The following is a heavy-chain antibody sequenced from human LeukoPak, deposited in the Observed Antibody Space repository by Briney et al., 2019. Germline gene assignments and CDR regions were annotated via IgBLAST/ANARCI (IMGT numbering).Heavy chain of an antibody. CDR1: GFTFSNYA. CDR2: ISGGGGGT. CDR3: AKDGGLLGGNWFDP. V-gene: IGHV3-23*01. D-gene: IGHD3-16*01. J-gene: IGHJ5*02. Sequence: PGGSLRLSCAASGFTFSNYAMSWVRQAPGKGLEWVSGISGGGGGTYYADSVKGRFTISRDNSKNTLYLQMNSLRAEDTAVYYCAKDGGLLGGNWFDPWGQGTLVTVSS.